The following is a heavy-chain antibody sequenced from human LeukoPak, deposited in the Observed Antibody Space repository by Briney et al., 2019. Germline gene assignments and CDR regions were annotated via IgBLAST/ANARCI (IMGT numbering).Heavy chain of an antibody. CDR3: TRDPSVDYDLLSHWFDP. J-gene: IGHJ5*02. CDR2: IIPNLGIA. CDR1: GGTFSSYA. Sequence: SVKVSCKASGGTFSSYAISWVRQAPGQGLEWMGRIIPNLGIANYAQKFQGRVTITADKSTSTAYMELSSLRSEDTAVYYCTRDPSVDYDLLSHWFDPWGQGTLVTVSS. V-gene: IGHV1-69*04. D-gene: IGHD3-9*01.